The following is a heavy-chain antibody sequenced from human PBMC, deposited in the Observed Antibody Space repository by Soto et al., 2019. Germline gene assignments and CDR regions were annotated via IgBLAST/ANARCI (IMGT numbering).Heavy chain of an antibody. CDR2: VSGRGGST. D-gene: IGHD3-22*01. CDR3: ATATMTLVVIRLDS. V-gene: IGHV3-23*01. Sequence: GGSLRLSCAASGFTFSNCAMNWVRQAPGKGLEWVATVSGRGGSTYYADSVKGRFTISRDNSKNILYLQMNSLRAEDTAVYYCATATMTLVVIRLDSWGQGTLVTVSS. CDR1: GFTFSNCA. J-gene: IGHJ4*02.